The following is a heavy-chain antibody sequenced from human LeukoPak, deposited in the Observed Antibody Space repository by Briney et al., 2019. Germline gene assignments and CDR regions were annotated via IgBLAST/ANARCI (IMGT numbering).Heavy chain of an antibody. CDR3: ARDDILTGSRGTFYYYMDV. V-gene: IGHV3-21*01. Sequence: GGSLRLSCAASGFTFSNHNMNWVRQAPGKGLEWVSSISSSISYRYYADSVKGRFTISRDNAKNSLYLQMNSLRAEDTAVYYCARDDILTGSRGTFYYYMDVWGKGTTVTVSS. CDR1: GFTFSNHN. D-gene: IGHD3-9*01. J-gene: IGHJ6*03. CDR2: ISSSISYR.